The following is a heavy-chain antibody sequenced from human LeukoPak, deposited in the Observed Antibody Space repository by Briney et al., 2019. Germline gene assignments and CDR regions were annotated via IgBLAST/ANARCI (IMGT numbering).Heavy chain of an antibody. CDR2: IYSGGST. CDR1: GFTVSSNY. Sequence: QAGGSLRLSCAASGFTVSSNYMSWVRQAPGKGLEWVSVIYSGGSTYYADSVKGRFTISRDNAKNSLYLQMNSLRAEDTAVYYCARDHFTKPIDYWGQGTLVTVSS. CDR3: ARDHFTKPIDY. D-gene: IGHD2-8*01. V-gene: IGHV3-53*01. J-gene: IGHJ4*02.